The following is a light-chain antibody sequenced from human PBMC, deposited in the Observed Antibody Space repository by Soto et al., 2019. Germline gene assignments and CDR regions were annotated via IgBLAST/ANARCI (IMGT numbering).Light chain of an antibody. CDR1: QSVSSN. CDR2: GAS. J-gene: IGKJ5*01. V-gene: IGKV3-15*01. Sequence: EIEMTQSPATLSVSPGERATLSCRASQSVSSNLAWYQQKPGQAPRLLIYGASTRATGIPARFSGIRSATDFTLTISSLQSEDFALYYCQQYNNWPPTFGQGTRLEMK. CDR3: QQYNNWPPT.